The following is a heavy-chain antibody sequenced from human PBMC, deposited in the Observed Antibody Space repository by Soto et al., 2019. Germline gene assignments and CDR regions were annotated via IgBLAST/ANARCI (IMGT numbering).Heavy chain of an antibody. CDR3: AREKEVLYYYYGMDV. CDR1: GFTFSSYA. J-gene: IGHJ6*02. CDR2: ISYDGSNK. V-gene: IGHV3-30-3*01. Sequence: GGSLRLSCAASGFTFSSYAMHWVRQAPGKGLEWVAVISYDGSNKYYADSVKGRFTISRDNSKNTLYLQMNSLRAEDTAVYYCAREKEVLYYYYGMDVWGQGTTVTVSS.